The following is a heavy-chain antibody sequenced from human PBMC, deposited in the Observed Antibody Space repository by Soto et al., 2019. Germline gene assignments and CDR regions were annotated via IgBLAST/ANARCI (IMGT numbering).Heavy chain of an antibody. J-gene: IGHJ5*02. Sequence: EVQLVESGGGLVKPGGSLRLSCAASGFTFSNAWMNWVRQAPGKGLEWVGRIKSKTDGGTTDYAAPVKGRFTISRDDSKNTLYLQMNSLKTEDTAVYYCTTEPGIAAAGTGYWYGPWGQGTLVTVSS. CDR1: GFTFSNAW. D-gene: IGHD6-13*01. CDR3: TTEPGIAAAGTGYWYGP. V-gene: IGHV3-15*07. CDR2: IKSKTDGGTT.